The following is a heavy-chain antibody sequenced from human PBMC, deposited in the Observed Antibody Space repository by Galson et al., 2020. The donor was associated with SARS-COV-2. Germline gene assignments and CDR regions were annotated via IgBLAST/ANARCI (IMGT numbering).Heavy chain of an antibody. CDR2: ISWNSGSI. V-gene: IGHV3-9*01. CDR1: GFTFDDYA. Sequence: GGSLRLSCAASGFTFDDYAMHWVRQAPGKGLEWVSGISWNSGSIGYADSVKGRFTISRDNAKNSLYLQMNSLRAEDTALYYCAKDIGYSSGGFDYWGQGTLVTVSS. D-gene: IGHD6-19*01. J-gene: IGHJ4*02. CDR3: AKDIGYSSGGFDY.